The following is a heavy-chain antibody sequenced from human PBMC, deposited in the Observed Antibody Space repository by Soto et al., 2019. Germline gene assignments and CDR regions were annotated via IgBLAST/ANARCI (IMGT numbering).Heavy chain of an antibody. J-gene: IGHJ4*02. D-gene: IGHD2-21*01. Sequence: QITLKESGPTLVKPTQTLTLTCTFSGFSLNTGGVGVVWIRQPPGKALEWLAVIYWDDDKRYSPSLKSRLTISNDTSKNQVVLTMTNMDPVDTATYYCTHTPFFGDKLDYWGQGALVTVSS. CDR3: THTPFFGDKLDY. CDR2: IYWDDDK. V-gene: IGHV2-5*02. CDR1: GFSLNTGGVG.